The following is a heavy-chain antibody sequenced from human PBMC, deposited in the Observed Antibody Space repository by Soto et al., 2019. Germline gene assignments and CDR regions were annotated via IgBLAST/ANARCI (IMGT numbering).Heavy chain of an antibody. CDR1: GGSISSGGYY. D-gene: IGHD7-27*01. Sequence: PSETLSLTCTVSGGSISSGGYYWSWIRQHPGKGLEWIGYIYYSGSTYYNPSLESRVTMSVDTSKNQFSLKLTSVTAADTAIYYCARANWYSEYWGQGTLVTVSS. CDR2: IYYSGST. CDR3: ARANWYSEY. V-gene: IGHV4-31*03. J-gene: IGHJ4*02.